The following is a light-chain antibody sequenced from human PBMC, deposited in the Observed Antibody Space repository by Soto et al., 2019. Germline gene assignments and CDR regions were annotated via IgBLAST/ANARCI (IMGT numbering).Light chain of an antibody. CDR1: QSVSSSY. CDR3: QQYGSSPIT. V-gene: IGKV3-20*01. J-gene: IGKJ5*01. Sequence: EIVLTQSPGTLSLSPGERATLSCRASQSVSSSYLAWYHQKPGQAPRLLIYDASSRATGIPDRFSGSGSGTDFTLTISILEPEDFAVYYCQQYGSSPITFGQGTRLEIK. CDR2: DAS.